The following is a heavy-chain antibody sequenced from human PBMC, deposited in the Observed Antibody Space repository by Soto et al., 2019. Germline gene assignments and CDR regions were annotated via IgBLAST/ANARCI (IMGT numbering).Heavy chain of an antibody. CDR1: GGTFSSYA. V-gene: IGHV1-69*13. CDR3: ARDPTNYYDSSGYASPYGMDV. Sequence: SVKVSCKASGGTFSSYAINWVRQAPGQGLEWMGGIIPIFGTGNYAQKFQGRVTITADESTSTAYMELSSLRSEDTAVYYCARDPTNYYDSSGYASPYGMDVWGQGTTVTVSS. J-gene: IGHJ6*02. D-gene: IGHD3-22*01. CDR2: IIPIFGTG.